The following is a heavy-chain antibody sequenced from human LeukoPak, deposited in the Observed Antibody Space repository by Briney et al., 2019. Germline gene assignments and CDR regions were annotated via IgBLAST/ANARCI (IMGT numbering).Heavy chain of an antibody. V-gene: IGHV3-23*01. J-gene: IGHJ4*02. Sequence: WGSLRLSCTVSGLTFSNFAIAWVRQAPGQGLDWVGGISGGAENTYYGDSAKGRFTISRDNSKNTVDLEMNSLRAEDTAVYFCATYDVMNGCLDYWGQGTQVTVSS. CDR1: GLTFSNFA. D-gene: IGHD3/OR15-3a*01. CDR2: ISGGAENT. CDR3: ATYDVMNGCLDY.